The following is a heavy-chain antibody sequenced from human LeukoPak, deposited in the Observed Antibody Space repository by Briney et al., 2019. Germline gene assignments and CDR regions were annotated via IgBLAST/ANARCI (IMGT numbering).Heavy chain of an antibody. V-gene: IGHV3-21*01. J-gene: IGHJ6*03. Sequence: PGGSLRLSCAASGFTFSSYSMNWVRQAPGKGLEWVSSISSSSSYIYYADSVKGRFTISRDNAKNSLYLQMNSLRAEDTAVYYCARDDGGTYYYMDVWGKGTTVTVSS. CDR3: ARDDGGTYYYMDV. CDR2: ISSSSSYI. CDR1: GFTFSSYS. D-gene: IGHD4-23*01.